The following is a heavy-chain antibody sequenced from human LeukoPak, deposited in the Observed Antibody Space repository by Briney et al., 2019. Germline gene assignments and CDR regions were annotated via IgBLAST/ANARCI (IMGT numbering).Heavy chain of an antibody. CDR3: AELGITMIGGV. D-gene: IGHD3-10*02. J-gene: IGHJ6*04. CDR1: GFTFSSYE. CDR2: ISSSGSTI. Sequence: GGSLRLSCAASGFTFSSYEMNWVRQAPGKGLEGVSYISSSGSTIYYADSVKGRFTISRDNAKNSLYLQMNSLRAEDTAVYYCAELGITMIGGVWGKGTTVAISS. V-gene: IGHV3-48*03.